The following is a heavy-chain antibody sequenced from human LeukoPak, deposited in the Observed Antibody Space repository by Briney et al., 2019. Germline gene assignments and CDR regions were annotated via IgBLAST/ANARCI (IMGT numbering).Heavy chain of an antibody. J-gene: IGHJ5*02. Sequence: GGSLRLSCAASRFTFSTYGMHWVRQAPGKGLEWVAVIWYDGSTKYYADSVKGRFTISRDNSKNTLYLQMNSLRAEDTAVYYCAKCGGDCSSTYNWFDPWGQGTLVTVSS. CDR3: AKCGGDCSSTYNWFDP. CDR2: IWYDGSTK. V-gene: IGHV3-33*06. CDR1: RFTFSTYG. D-gene: IGHD2-21*02.